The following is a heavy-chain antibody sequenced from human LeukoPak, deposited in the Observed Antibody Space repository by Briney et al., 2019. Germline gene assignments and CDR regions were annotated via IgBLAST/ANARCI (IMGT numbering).Heavy chain of an antibody. J-gene: IGHJ4*02. D-gene: IGHD5-12*01. CDR1: GFTFSSYA. Sequence: PGGSLRLPCAASGFTFSSYAMSWVRQAPGKGLEWVSAISGSGGSTYYADSVKGRFTISRDNSKNTLYLQMNSLRAEDTAVYYCAFELEVDIVATFEWARDNYWGQGTLVTVSS. V-gene: IGHV3-23*01. CDR3: AFELEVDIVATFEWARDNY. CDR2: ISGSGGST.